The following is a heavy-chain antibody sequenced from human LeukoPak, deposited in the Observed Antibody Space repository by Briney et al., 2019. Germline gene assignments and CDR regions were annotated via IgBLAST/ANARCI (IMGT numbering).Heavy chain of an antibody. CDR3: ARQTKQLRLSAFDI. V-gene: IGHV4-59*01. CDR1: GGSISSYY. Sequence: PSETLSLTCTVSGGSISSYYWSWIRQPPGKGLEWIGYIYYSGSTNYNPSLKSRVTISVDTSKNQFSLKLSSVTAADTAVYYCARQTKQLRLSAFDIWGQGTMVTVSS. CDR2: IYYSGST. D-gene: IGHD6-6*01. J-gene: IGHJ3*02.